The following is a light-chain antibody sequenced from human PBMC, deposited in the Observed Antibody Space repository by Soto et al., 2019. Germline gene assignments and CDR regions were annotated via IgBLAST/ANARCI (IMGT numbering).Light chain of an antibody. CDR1: QSVSSSY. J-gene: IGKJ1*01. Sequence: EIVLTQSPGTLSLSPGERATLSCRASQSVSSSYVAWYQHKPGQAPRLLIYGASSRATGIPDRFSGSGSGTDFTLTISRLEPEDFAVYFCQQYDSPPPWTFGQGTKVEIK. V-gene: IGKV3-20*01. CDR2: GAS. CDR3: QQYDSPPPWT.